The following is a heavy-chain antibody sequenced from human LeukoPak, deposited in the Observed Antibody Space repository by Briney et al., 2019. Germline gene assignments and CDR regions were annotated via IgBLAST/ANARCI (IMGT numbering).Heavy chain of an antibody. CDR2: IYYSGST. V-gene: IGHV4-39*07. CDR1: GGSISSSSYY. Sequence: SETLSLTCTVSGGSISSSSYYWGWIRQPPGKGLEWIGSIYYSGSTYYNPSLKSRVTISVDTSKNQSSLKLSSVTAADTAVYYCARVTYYDSSGYMNYYFDYWGQGTLVTVSS. D-gene: IGHD3-22*01. J-gene: IGHJ4*02. CDR3: ARVTYYDSSGYMNYYFDY.